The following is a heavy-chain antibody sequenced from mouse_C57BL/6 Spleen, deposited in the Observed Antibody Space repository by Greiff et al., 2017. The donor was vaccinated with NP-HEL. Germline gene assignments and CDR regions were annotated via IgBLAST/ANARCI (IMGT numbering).Heavy chain of an antibody. D-gene: IGHD2-5*01. J-gene: IGHJ4*01. Sequence: QVQLQQPGAELVMPGASVKLSCKASGYTFPSYWMHWVKQRPGQGLEWIGEIDPSDSYTNYNQKFKGKSTLTVDKSSSTAYMQLSSLTSEDSAVYYCARGNYSNYGRNYYAMDYWGQGTSVTVSS. V-gene: IGHV1-69*01. CDR2: IDPSDSYT. CDR1: GYTFPSYW. CDR3: ARGNYSNYGRNYYAMDY.